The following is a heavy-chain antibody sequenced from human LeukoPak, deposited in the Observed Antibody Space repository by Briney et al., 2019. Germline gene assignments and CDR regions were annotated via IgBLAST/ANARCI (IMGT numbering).Heavy chain of an antibody. CDR3: ARLLTVYDRSGSYYV. V-gene: IGHV4-39*01. J-gene: IGHJ4*02. D-gene: IGHD3-22*01. Sequence: SESLSLTCAVSGGSISSSRYHWGWIRQPPGKGLEWIGSIYFSGSTDYNPSLKSRVTISVDTSKNQFSLKLSSVTAADTAVYYCARLLTVYDRSGSYYVWGQGTPVTVAS. CDR2: IYFSGST. CDR1: GGSISSSRYH.